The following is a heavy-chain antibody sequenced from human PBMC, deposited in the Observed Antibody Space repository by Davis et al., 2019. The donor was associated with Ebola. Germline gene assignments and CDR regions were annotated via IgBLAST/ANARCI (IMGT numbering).Heavy chain of an antibody. CDR2: INTNTGNP. D-gene: IGHD5-24*01. V-gene: IGHV7-4-1*04. Sequence: ASVKVSCKASGYNFTKFAMKWVRQAPGQGLEWMGWINTNTGNPTYAQGFTGRFAFSLDTSATMAYLQISNLRAEDTATYYCVRDATDGYNWSHWGQGTLVTVSS. CDR1: GYNFTKFA. CDR3: VRDATDGYNWSH. J-gene: IGHJ4*02.